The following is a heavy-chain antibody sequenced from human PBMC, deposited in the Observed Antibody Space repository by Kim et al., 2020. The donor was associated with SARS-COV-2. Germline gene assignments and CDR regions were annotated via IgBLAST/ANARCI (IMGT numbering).Heavy chain of an antibody. D-gene: IGHD1-20*01. CDR3: ATGVEKFNWKWDWFDP. CDR2: FDPEDGET. V-gene: IGHV1-24*01. CDR1: GYTLTELS. Sequence: ASVKVSCKVSGYTLTELSMHWVRQAPGKGLEWMGGFDPEDGETIYAQKFQGRVTMTEDTSTDTAYMELSSLRSEDTAVYYCATGVEKFNWKWDWFDPWGQGTLVTVSS. J-gene: IGHJ5*02.